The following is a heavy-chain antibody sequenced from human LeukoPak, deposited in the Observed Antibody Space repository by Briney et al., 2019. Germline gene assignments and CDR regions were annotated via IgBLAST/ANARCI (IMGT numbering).Heavy chain of an antibody. V-gene: IGHV3-64D*06. CDR3: VKDRWVDH. Sequence: GGSLRLSCSASGFIFNYYALHWVRQAPGKGLEYVSSISSEGKTTYYADSVKGRFTISRDNSKNTLYLQMSSLRPEDTAVYYCVKDRWVDHWGQGTLVTVSS. D-gene: IGHD6-13*01. CDR1: GFIFNYYA. CDR2: ISSEGKTT. J-gene: IGHJ4*02.